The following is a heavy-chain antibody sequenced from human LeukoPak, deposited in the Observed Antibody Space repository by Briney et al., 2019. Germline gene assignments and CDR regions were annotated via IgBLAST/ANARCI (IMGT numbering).Heavy chain of an antibody. V-gene: IGHV3-48*03. CDR3: ARIPLGEWYYYYGIDV. CDR1: GFTFSSYE. Sequence: GGSLRLSCAASGFTFSSYEMNWVRQAPGKGLEWVSYISSSGSTIYYADSVKGRFTISRDNANNSLYLQMNSLRAEDTAVSYCARIPLGEWYYYYGIDVWGQGPTATVS. D-gene: IGHD3-16*01. J-gene: IGHJ6*02. CDR2: ISSSGSTI.